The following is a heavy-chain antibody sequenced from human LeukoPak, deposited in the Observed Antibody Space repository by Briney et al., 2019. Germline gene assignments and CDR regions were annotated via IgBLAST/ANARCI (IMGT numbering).Heavy chain of an antibody. V-gene: IGHV4-34*01. CDR2: INHSGNT. CDR3: VRKGGRLDAEY. Sequence: SETLSLTCAVYVGSFNGYYWSWVRQPPGKGLEWIGEINHSGNTNYNPSLKNRVTMSVDTSKNQFFLKLNSVTAADTAVYYCVRKGGRLDAEYWGQGTLVTVSS. J-gene: IGHJ4*02. CDR1: VGSFNGYY. D-gene: IGHD6-25*01.